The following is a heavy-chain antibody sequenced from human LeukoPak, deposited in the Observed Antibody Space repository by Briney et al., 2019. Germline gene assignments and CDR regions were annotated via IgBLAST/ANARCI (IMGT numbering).Heavy chain of an antibody. J-gene: IGHJ6*03. CDR3: ARLGYYYMDV. CDR2: IKKKTDGGTI. Sequence: PGGSLRLSCAASGFSFSKAWMSWVRQAPGKGLEWVGRIKKKTDGGTIDYAAPVKGRFTISRDDSKDTLYLQMNSLKTEDTAVYYCARLGYYYMDVWGKGTTVTVSS. V-gene: IGHV3-15*01. D-gene: IGHD3-16*01. CDR1: GFSFSKAW.